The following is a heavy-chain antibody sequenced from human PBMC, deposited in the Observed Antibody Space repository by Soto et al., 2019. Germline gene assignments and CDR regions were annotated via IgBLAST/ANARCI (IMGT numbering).Heavy chain of an antibody. D-gene: IGHD1-1*01. CDR2: IIPIFGTA. CDR1: GGTFSSYA. J-gene: IGHJ4*02. V-gene: IGHV1-69*06. CDR3: ARVSSGGPTYYFDY. Sequence: SVKVSCKASGGTFSSYATSWVRQAPGQGLEWMGGIIPIFGTANYAQKFQGRVTITADKSTSTANMELSSLRSEETAVYYCARVSSGGPTYYFDYWGQGTLVSV.